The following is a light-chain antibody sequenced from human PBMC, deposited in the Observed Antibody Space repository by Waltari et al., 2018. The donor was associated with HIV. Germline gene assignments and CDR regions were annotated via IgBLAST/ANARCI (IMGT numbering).Light chain of an antibody. J-gene: IGKJ4*01. CDR2: KAS. Sequence: DIQMTQSPSTLSASVGHRVPITCRASQSISRWLAWSQQKPGRAPNLLIYKASSLQSGVPSRFSGSGFGTDFTLTISSLQPDDSATYYCQQYNSYPLTFGGGTKVEIK. CDR1: QSISRW. V-gene: IGKV1-5*03. CDR3: QQYNSYPLT.